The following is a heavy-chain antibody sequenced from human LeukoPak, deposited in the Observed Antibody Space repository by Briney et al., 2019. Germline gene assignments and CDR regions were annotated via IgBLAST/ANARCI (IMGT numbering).Heavy chain of an antibody. CDR3: ARGTSSFYYYYYAMDV. CDR1: GFTLSRYW. CDR2: IKQDGSEK. D-gene: IGHD2-2*01. J-gene: IGHJ6*02. Sequence: GGSLRLSCAASGFTLSRYWMSWVRQAPGKGLEWVANIKQDGSEKYYVDSVKGRFTISRDNAKNSLYLQMNSLRAEDTAVFYCARGTSSFYYYYYAMDVWGQGTTVTVSS. V-gene: IGHV3-7*03.